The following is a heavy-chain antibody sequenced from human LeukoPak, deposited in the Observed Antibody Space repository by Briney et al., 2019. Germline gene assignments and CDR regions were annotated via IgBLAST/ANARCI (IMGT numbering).Heavy chain of an antibody. V-gene: IGHV3-53*01. CDR3: GRDPNGNYVGAFEF. CDR2: ITSNSRT. D-gene: IGHD4-11*01. J-gene: IGHJ3*01. Sequence: GGSLRLSCAVSGFSVSTKYMGWVRQAPGKGLEWVSSITSNSRTSYGDSVKGRFTISRDNSKNTVYLQMDSLRAEDTAIFYCGRDPNGNYVGAFEFWSRGTMVTVSS. CDR1: GFSVSTKY.